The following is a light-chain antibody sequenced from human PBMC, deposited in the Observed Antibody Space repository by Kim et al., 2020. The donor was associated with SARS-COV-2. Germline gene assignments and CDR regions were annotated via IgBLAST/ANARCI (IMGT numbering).Light chain of an antibody. Sequence: SYELTQPPSVSVSPGQTASITCSGDKLENKYAYWYQQKPGQSPVLVIYQNTKRPSGIPERFSGSNSGNTATLTISGTQAMDEADYYCQAWDYTTLFGGGTQLTVL. CDR3: QAWDYTTL. J-gene: IGLJ2*01. CDR2: QNT. CDR1: KLENKY. V-gene: IGLV3-1*01.